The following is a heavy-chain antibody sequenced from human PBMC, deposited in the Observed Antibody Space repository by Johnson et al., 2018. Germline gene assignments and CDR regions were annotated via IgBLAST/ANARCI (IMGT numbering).Heavy chain of an antibody. Sequence: VQLVESGGGLVQPGGSLILSCAASGFTFSGATIYWVRQAPGKGLERVGRIKRKTYNYATAYAASVKGRFTISRDDSKNTTYLPMNSLKTEDTAVYFCTRVELGADYYGLDVWGQGTTVTVSS. CDR1: GFTFSGAT. CDR2: IKRKTYNYAT. D-gene: IGHD1-7*01. V-gene: IGHV3-73*01. CDR3: TRVELGADYYGLDV. J-gene: IGHJ6*02.